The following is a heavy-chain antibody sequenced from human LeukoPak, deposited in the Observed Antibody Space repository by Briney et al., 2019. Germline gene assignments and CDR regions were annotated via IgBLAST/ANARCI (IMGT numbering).Heavy chain of an antibody. Sequence: ASVKVSCKTSGYTFTACYIHWVRQAPGQGLEWMGWINPNSGGTKYPQKFQGWVTMTRDTSISTTYMQLIGLTSDDTAVYYCARGYYDSGGPRLDFWGQGTLVTVSS. J-gene: IGHJ4*02. V-gene: IGHV1-2*04. CDR1: GYTFTACY. D-gene: IGHD3-22*01. CDR2: INPNSGGT. CDR3: ARGYYDSGGPRLDF.